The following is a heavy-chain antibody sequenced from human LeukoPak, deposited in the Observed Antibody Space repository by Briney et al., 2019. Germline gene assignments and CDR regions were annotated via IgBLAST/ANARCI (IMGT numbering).Heavy chain of an antibody. D-gene: IGHD1-7*01. CDR1: GFTFSSYA. V-gene: IGHV4-34*01. J-gene: IGHJ4*02. CDR3: ARGAGRIGTTLMGY. CDR2: INHSGST. Sequence: GSLRLSCAASGFTFSSYAMSWVRQPPGKGLEWIGEINHSGSTNYNPSLKSRVTISVDTSKNQFSLKLSSVTAADTAVYYCARGAGRIGTTLMGYWGQGTLVTVSS.